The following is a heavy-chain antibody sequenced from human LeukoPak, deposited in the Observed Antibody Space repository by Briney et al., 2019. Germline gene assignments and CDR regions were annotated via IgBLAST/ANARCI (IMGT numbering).Heavy chain of an antibody. CDR3: ARVDQGANWFDP. Sequence: PSETLSLTCTVSGGSISSGGYYWSWIRQPPGKGLEWIGYIYHSGSTYYNPSLKSRVTISVDRSKNQFSLKLSSVTAADTAVYYCARVDQGANWFDPWGQGTLVTVSS. D-gene: IGHD1-26*01. V-gene: IGHV4-30-2*01. CDR1: GGSISSGGYY. J-gene: IGHJ5*02. CDR2: IYHSGST.